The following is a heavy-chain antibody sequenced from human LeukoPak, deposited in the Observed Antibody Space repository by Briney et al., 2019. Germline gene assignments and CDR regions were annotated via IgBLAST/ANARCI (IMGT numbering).Heavy chain of an antibody. CDR1: GYTFTSYY. D-gene: IGHD3-3*01. CDR2: INPSGGST. Sequence: ASVKVSCKASGYTFTSYYMHWVRQAPGQGLEWMGIINPSGGSTSYAQKFQGRVTITRDTSASTAYMELSSLRSEDTAVYYCAREYYDFWSGYYSVRFDYWGQGTLVTVSS. CDR3: AREYYDFWSGYYSVRFDY. V-gene: IGHV1-46*01. J-gene: IGHJ4*02.